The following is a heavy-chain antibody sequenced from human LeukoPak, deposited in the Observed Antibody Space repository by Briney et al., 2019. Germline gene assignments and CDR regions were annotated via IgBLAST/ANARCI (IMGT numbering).Heavy chain of an antibody. CDR3: ARGGGSYYPDY. D-gene: IGHD1-26*01. Sequence: SETLSLTCTVSGDSISSSYWSWIRQPAGEGLEWIGRIYKSGSTNYNPSLKSRVTISVDTSKNQFSLKLSSVTAADTAVYYCARGGGSYYPDYWGQGTLVTVSS. CDR2: IYKSGST. V-gene: IGHV4-4*07. CDR1: GDSISSSY. J-gene: IGHJ4*02.